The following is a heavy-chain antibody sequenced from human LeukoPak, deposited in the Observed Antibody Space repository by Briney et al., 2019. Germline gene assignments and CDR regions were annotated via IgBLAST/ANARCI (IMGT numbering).Heavy chain of an antibody. J-gene: IGHJ4*02. CDR3: ARAEYGDPFDY. D-gene: IGHD4-17*01. CDR1: GYTFTSYG. CDR2: ISAYNGNT. Sequence: ASVTVSCKACGYTFTSYGMSWVRQAPGQGLEWMGWISAYNGNTNYAQKLQGRVTMTTDTSTSTAYMELRSLRSDDTAVYYCARAEYGDPFDYWGQGTLVTVSS. V-gene: IGHV1-18*01.